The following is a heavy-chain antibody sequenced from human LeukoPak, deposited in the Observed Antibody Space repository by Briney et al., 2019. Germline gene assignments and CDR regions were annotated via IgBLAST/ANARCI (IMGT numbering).Heavy chain of an antibody. V-gene: IGHV4-4*07. CDR2: IYTSGST. CDR1: GGSISRYY. CDR3: AREDSSSWGPFDY. Sequence: PSETLSLTCTVSGGSISRYYWSWSRQPAGKGLEWIGRIYTSGSTDYNPSLKSRITMSIDTSKNHFSLKLSSVTAADTGVYFCAREDSSSWGPFDYWGQGTLVTVSS. J-gene: IGHJ4*02. D-gene: IGHD6-6*01.